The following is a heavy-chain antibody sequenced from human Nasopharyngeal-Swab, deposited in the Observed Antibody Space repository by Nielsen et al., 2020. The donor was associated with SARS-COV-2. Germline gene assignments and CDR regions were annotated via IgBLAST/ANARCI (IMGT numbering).Heavy chain of an antibody. CDR1: GYTFTGYY. V-gene: IGHV1-46*01. CDR3: ARALTDTRFGPVH. D-gene: IGHD3-9*01. J-gene: IGHJ4*02. Sequence: ASVKVSCKASGYTFTGYYMHWVRQAPGQGLEWMGIINPSGGSTSYAQKFQGRVTMTRDTSTSTVYMELSSLRSDDTAVYYCARALTDTRFGPVHWGQGTLVTVSS. CDR2: INPSGGST.